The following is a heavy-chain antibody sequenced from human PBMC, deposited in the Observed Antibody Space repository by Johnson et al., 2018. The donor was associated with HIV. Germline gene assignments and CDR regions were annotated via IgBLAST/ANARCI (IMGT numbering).Heavy chain of an antibody. CDR3: ARGHMVRGVTHAFDI. D-gene: IGHD3-10*01. V-gene: IGHV3-66*01. CDR2: MYSGGST. J-gene: IGHJ3*02. Sequence: VQLVESGGGLVQPGGSLRLSCVASGFTVSGNYMSWVRQAPGKGLEWVSVMYSGGSTYYADSVKGRFTISRDNSKNTLYLQMNSLRAEDTAVYYCARGHMVRGVTHAFDIWGQGTVVIVSS. CDR1: GFTVSGNY.